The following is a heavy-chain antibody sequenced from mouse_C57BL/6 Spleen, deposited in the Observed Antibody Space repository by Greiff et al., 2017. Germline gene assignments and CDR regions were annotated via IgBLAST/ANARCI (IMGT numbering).Heavy chain of an antibody. D-gene: IGHD2-1*01. J-gene: IGHJ1*03. CDR1: GFTFSDYY. CDR3: ARYHYGNWYFGV. Sequence: EVQVVESEGGLVQPGSSMKLSCTASGFTFSDYYMAWVRQVPEKGLEWVANINYDGSSTYYLDSLKSRFIISRDNAKNILYLQMSSLKSEDTATYYCARYHYGNWYFGVWGTGATVTVSS. V-gene: IGHV5-16*01. CDR2: INYDGSST.